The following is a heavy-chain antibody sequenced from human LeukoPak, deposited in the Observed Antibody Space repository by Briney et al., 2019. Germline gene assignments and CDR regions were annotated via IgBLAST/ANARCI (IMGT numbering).Heavy chain of an antibody. CDR3: ARLRFTDYYYYGMDV. D-gene: IGHD3-10*01. Sequence: PSETLSLTCIVFGGSISSYYWSWIRQPPGKGLEWIGSIYYSGSTYYNPSLKSRVTISVDTSKNQFSLKLSSVTAADTAVYYCARLRFTDYYYYGMDVWGQGTTVTVSS. V-gene: IGHV4-59*08. J-gene: IGHJ6*02. CDR1: GGSISSYY. CDR2: IYYSGST.